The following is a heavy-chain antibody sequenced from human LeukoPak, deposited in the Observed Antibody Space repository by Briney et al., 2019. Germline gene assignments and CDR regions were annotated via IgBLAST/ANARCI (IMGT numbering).Heavy chain of an antibody. Sequence: SETLSLTCSVSDYSISSGYYWAWIRQPPGKGLEWIGSIYHSGSTYYNPSLKSRVTISVDTSKNQFSLKLSSVTAADTAVYYCARESDSSGYYGYFDYWGQGTLVTVSS. J-gene: IGHJ4*02. CDR2: IYHSGST. CDR1: DYSISSGYY. V-gene: IGHV4-38-2*02. D-gene: IGHD3-22*01. CDR3: ARESDSSGYYGYFDY.